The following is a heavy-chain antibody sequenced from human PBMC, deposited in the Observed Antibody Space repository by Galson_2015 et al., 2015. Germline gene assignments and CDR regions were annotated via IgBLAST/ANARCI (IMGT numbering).Heavy chain of an antibody. CDR3: TKPKEIVEAPSAARPDY. J-gene: IGHJ4*02. V-gene: IGHV3-23*01. CDR2: VSYSGDFT. Sequence: SLRLSCAASGFTFSSYAMSWVRQAPGKGLEWVSIVSYSGDFTYYAKSVKGRFTISRDNSKNTLYLQMNSLRAEDTAVYYCTKPKEIVEAPSAARPDYWGQGTLVTVSS. CDR1: GFTFSSYA. D-gene: IGHD2-15*01.